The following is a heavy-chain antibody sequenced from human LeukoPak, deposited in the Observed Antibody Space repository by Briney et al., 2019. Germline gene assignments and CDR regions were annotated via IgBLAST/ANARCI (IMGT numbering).Heavy chain of an antibody. CDR1: GGSISSYY. J-gene: IGHJ2*01. V-gene: IGHV4-59*08. Sequence: SETLSLTCTVSGGSISSYYWSWIPQPPGKGLEYIGYIYYSGNTNSNPSLNSRVTISVDTSKNQFSLKLSSVTAADTAVYYCARRGSGASLEYYFDLWGRGTLVTVSS. D-gene: IGHD1-14*01. CDR2: IYYSGNT. CDR3: ARRGSGASLEYYFDL.